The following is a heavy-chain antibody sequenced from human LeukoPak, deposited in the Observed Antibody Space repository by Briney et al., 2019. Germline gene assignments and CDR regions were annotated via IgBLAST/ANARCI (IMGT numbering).Heavy chain of an antibody. D-gene: IGHD2-2*01. CDR3: ARSVVVIPAATLDRYYFDY. Sequence: ASVKVSCKASGYTFTGYYLHTVRQAPGQGLEWIGWTNPNSGGTNAAQKFQGRLTMTRDTSISTAYMELRRMKSDDAAVYYCARSVVVIPAATLDRYYFDYRGQGTLVTVSS. V-gene: IGHV1-2*02. CDR2: TNPNSGGT. J-gene: IGHJ4*02. CDR1: GYTFTGYY.